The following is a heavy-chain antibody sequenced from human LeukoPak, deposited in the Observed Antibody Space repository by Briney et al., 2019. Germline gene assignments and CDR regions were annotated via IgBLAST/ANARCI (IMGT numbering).Heavy chain of an antibody. J-gene: IGHJ2*01. CDR2: IYYSGST. D-gene: IGHD3-9*01. V-gene: IGHV4-59*01. CDR3: ARVPSGYYDILTGHPYWYFDL. Sequence: SETLSLTCTVSGGSISSYYWSWIRQPPGKGLEWIGYIYYSGSTNYNPSLKSRVTISVDTSKNQFSLKLCSVTAADTAVYYCARVPSGYYDILTGHPYWYFDLWGRGTLVTVSS. CDR1: GGSISSYY.